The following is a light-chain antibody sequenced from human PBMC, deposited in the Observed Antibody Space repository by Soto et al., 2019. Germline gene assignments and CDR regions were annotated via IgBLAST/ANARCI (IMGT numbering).Light chain of an antibody. V-gene: IGLV1-44*01. CDR3: SAWDDSLNGVV. CDR1: SSNIGSNS. Sequence: QSVLTQPPSASATPGQRVSISCSGSSSNIGSNSVNWYQLLPGTAPKLLIYNNIQRPSGVPDRFSGSKSGTSASLAISGLQSEDEADYYCSAWDDSLNGVVFGAGTQLTVL. CDR2: NNI. J-gene: IGLJ2*01.